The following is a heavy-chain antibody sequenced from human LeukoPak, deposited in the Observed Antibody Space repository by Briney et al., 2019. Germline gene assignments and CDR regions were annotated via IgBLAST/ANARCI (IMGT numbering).Heavy chain of an antibody. Sequence: PGGSLRLSCAASGFTFSSYAMSWVRQAPGKGLEWVSAVSSSGRSTYYADSVKGRFTISRDNSKNTLYLQMNSLRAEDTAVYYCAKDRRYSSSWFPLDYWGQGTLVTVSS. J-gene: IGHJ4*02. D-gene: IGHD6-13*01. V-gene: IGHV3-23*01. CDR2: VSSSGRST. CDR1: GFTFSSYA. CDR3: AKDRRYSSSWFPLDY.